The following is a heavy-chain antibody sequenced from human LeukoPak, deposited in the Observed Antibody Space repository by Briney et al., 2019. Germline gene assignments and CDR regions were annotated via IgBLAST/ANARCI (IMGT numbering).Heavy chain of an antibody. Sequence: SQTLSLTCTVSGGSISSGGYYWSWIRQHPGKGLEWIGYIYYSGSTYYNPSLKSRVTISVDTSKNQFSLKLSSVTAADTAVYYCARARLPPYYYDSSGYFLYFDYWGQGTLVTVSS. CDR2: IYYSGST. D-gene: IGHD3-22*01. J-gene: IGHJ4*02. CDR3: ARARLPPYYYDSSGYFLYFDY. CDR1: GGSISSGGYY. V-gene: IGHV4-31*03.